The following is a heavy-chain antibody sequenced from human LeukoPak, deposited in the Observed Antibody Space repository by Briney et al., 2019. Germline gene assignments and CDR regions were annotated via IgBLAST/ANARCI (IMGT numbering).Heavy chain of an antibody. CDR2: ISASGGTT. J-gene: IGHJ4*02. CDR3: GKSGSRDWDYFEY. V-gene: IGHV3-23*01. Sequence: PGGSLRLSCAASGFTFNKYAISWVRQAPGKSLEWVSAISASGGTTYYADSVKGRFTISRDNSENTLFLQMNSLRADDTAVYYCGKSGSRDWDYFEYWGRGTLVTASS. D-gene: IGHD6-19*01. CDR1: GFTFNKYA.